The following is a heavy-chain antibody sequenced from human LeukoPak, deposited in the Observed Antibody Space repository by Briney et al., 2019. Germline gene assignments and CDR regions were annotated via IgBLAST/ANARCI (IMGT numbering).Heavy chain of an antibody. V-gene: IGHV4-59*08. J-gene: IGHJ4*02. D-gene: IGHD3-22*01. CDR1: GGSISSYY. Sequence: SETLSLTCTVSGGSISSYYWSWIRQPPGKGLEWIGYIYYSGSTNYNPSLKSRVTISVDTSKNQFSLKLSSVTAADTAVYHCARHDSSGYRYYFDYWGQGTLVTVSS. CDR2: IYYSGST. CDR3: ARHDSSGYRYYFDY.